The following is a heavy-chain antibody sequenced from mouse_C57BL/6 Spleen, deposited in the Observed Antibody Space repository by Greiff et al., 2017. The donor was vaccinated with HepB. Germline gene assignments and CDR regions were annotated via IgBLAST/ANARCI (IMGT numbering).Heavy chain of an antibody. J-gene: IGHJ2*01. CDR1: GYTFTSYW. D-gene: IGHD1-1*01. Sequence: QVQLQQPGAELVRPGSSVKLSCKASGYTFTSYWMHWVKQRPIQGLEWIGNIDPSDSETHYNQKFKDKAKLTVDKSSSTAYMQLSSLTSEDSAVYYCARGGGYYYGSSPYYFDYWGQGTTLTVSS. CDR2: IDPSDSET. V-gene: IGHV1-52*01. CDR3: ARGGGYYYGSSPYYFDY.